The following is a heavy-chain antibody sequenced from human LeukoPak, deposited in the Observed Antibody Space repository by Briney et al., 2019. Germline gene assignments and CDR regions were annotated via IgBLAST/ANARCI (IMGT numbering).Heavy chain of an antibody. Sequence: ASVKVSFKVSGYTLTELSMHWVRQAPGKGLEWMGGFDPEDGETIYAQKFQGRVTMTEDTSTDTAYMELSSLRSEDTAVYYCATDLSPEMTTVTTSWFDPWGQGTLVTVSS. CDR2: FDPEDGET. CDR1: GYTLTELS. CDR3: ATDLSPEMTTVTTSWFDP. D-gene: IGHD4-17*01. V-gene: IGHV1-24*01. J-gene: IGHJ5*02.